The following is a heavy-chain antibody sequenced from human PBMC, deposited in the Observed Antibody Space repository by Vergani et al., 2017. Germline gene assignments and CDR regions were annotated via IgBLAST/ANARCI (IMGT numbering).Heavy chain of an antibody. CDR2: IYYSGST. V-gene: IGHV4-59*08. D-gene: IGHD5-18*01. CDR1: GGSISSYY. Sequence: QVQLQESGPGLVKPSETLSLTCTVSGGSISSYYWSWIRQPPGKGLEWIGYIYYSGSTNYNPSLKSRVTISVDTSKNQFSLKLSSVTAADTAVYYCARRGVAGMVYAFDIWGQGTMVTVSS. J-gene: IGHJ3*02. CDR3: ARRGVAGMVYAFDI.